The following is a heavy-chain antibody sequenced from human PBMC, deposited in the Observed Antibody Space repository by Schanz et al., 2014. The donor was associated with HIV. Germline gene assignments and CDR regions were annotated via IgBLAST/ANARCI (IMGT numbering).Heavy chain of an antibody. D-gene: IGHD3-16*02. Sequence: QVQLVESGGGVVQPGGATRRSCVASGWGFGIYFMHWVRQAPGKGLEWVAVIGHEGNDIHYVDSVAGRFSISRDNSKNTLYLQLGSLRTEDTAVYYCARDLNIGRHFDHWGQGTLVTVSS. CDR1: GWGFGIYF. J-gene: IGHJ4*02. CDR3: ARDLNIGRHFDH. CDR2: IGHEGNDI. V-gene: IGHV3-33*01.